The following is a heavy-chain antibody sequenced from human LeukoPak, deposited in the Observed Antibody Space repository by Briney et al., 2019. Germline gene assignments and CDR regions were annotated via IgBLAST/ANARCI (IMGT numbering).Heavy chain of an antibody. CDR3: AREPRITMVRGGWAFDI. V-gene: IGHV4-38-2*02. J-gene: IGHJ3*02. Sequence: PSETLSLTCAVSGYSISSGYHWGWIRPPPGKGLEWIGSIYHSGDTYYNPSLKSRVTISVDTSKNQFSLKLSSVTAADTDVYYCAREPRITMVRGGWAFDIWGQGTMVTVSS. CDR2: IYHSGDT. CDR1: GYSISSGYH. D-gene: IGHD3-10*01.